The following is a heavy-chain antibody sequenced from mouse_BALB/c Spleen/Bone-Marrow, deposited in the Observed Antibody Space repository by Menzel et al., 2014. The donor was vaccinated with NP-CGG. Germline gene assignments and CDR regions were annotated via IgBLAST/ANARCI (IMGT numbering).Heavy chain of an antibody. CDR2: INTNGGNT. Sequence: EVMLVESGGGLVQPGGSPKLSCAASGFTFSSYGMSWVRQTPDKRLELVATINTNGGNTYYPDSVKGRFTISRDNAKNTLYLQMSSLKSEDTAMYYCARGLDYWGQGTTLTVSS. CDR3: ARGLDY. CDR1: GFTFSSYG. V-gene: IGHV5-6-3*01. J-gene: IGHJ2*01.